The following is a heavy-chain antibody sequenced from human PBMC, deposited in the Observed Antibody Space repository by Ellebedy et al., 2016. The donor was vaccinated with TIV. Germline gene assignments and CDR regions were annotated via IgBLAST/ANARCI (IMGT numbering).Heavy chain of an antibody. Sequence: GESLKISCKGSGYDFTSYWIDWVRQMPGKGLEWMGIIFPGDSDTRYSPSFEGQVTISVDKSINTVYLQWSSLKASDTAMYFCARHTTMAYLFDFWGQGALVTVSS. CDR2: IFPGDSDT. J-gene: IGHJ4*02. D-gene: IGHD1-1*01. CDR3: ARHTTMAYLFDF. V-gene: IGHV5-51*01. CDR1: GYDFTSYW.